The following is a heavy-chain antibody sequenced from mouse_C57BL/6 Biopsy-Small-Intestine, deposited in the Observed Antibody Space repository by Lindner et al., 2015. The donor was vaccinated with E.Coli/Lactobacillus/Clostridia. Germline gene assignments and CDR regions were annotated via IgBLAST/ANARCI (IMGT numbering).Heavy chain of an antibody. D-gene: IGHD1-2*01. CDR2: INPNGGGA. CDR1: GYTLTGYY. Sequence: SVKVSCKASGYTLTGYYIHWVRQAPGQGLEWMGWINPNGGGADFAQKFQGRVTMRWDTSISTVYMELSSLISDDTAVYYCARPTGYSSSQGLAYWGQGTLVTV. CDR3: ARPTGYSSSQGLAY. V-gene: IGHV1-66*01. J-gene: IGHJ3*01.